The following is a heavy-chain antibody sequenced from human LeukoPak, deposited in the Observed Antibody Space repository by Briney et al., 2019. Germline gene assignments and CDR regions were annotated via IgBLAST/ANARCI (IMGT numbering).Heavy chain of an antibody. CDR2: ISSSSSYI. D-gene: IGHD2-2*01. CDR3: AKDGVPAALSAYYFDY. J-gene: IGHJ4*02. CDR1: GFTFSSYS. V-gene: IGHV3-21*01. Sequence: GGSLRLSCAASGFTFSSYSMNWVRQAPGKGLEWVSSISSSSSYIYYADSVKGRFTISRDNSKNTLYLQMNSLRAEDTAVYYCAKDGVPAALSAYYFDYWGQGTLVTVSS.